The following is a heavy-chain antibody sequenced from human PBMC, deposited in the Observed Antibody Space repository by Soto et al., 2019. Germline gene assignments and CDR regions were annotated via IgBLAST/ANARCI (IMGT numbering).Heavy chain of an antibody. V-gene: IGHV3-7*05. D-gene: IGHD6-13*01. CDR1: GFTFSSYW. J-gene: IGHJ4*02. CDR3: ARVPSRIRQLVYYFDY. CDR2: IKQDGSEK. Sequence: PGGSLRLSCAASGFTFSSYWMSWVRQAPGKGLEWVANIKQDGSEKYYVDSVKGRFTISRDNAKNSLYLQMNSLRAEDTAVYYCARVPSRIRQLVYYFDYWGQGTLVTVSS.